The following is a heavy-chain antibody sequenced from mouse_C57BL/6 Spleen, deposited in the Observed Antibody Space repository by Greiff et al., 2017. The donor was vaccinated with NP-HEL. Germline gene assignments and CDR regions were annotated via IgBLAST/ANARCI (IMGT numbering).Heavy chain of an antibody. D-gene: IGHD1-1*01. CDR3: VYGSSYAMDY. V-gene: IGHV1-82*01. J-gene: IGHJ4*01. CDR2: IYPGDGDT. Sequence: VQLQESGPELVKPGASVKISCKASGYAFSSSWMNWVKQRPGKGLEWIGRIYPGDGDTNYNGKFKGKATLTADKSSSTAYMQLSSLTSEDSAVYFCVYGSSYAMDYWGQGTSVTVSS. CDR1: GYAFSSSW.